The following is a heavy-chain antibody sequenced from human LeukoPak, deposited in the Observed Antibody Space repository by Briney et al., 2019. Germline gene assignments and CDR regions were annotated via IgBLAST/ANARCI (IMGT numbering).Heavy chain of an antibody. D-gene: IGHD1-26*01. Sequence: ASVKVSCQASGYTFTSYGISWVRQAPGQGLEWMGWISAYTGNTNYAQKLQGRVTMTTDTSTSTAYMELRSLRSDDTAVYYCARALGATGAFDIWGQGTMVTVSS. J-gene: IGHJ3*02. CDR2: ISAYTGNT. CDR3: ARALGATGAFDI. V-gene: IGHV1-18*01. CDR1: GYTFTSYG.